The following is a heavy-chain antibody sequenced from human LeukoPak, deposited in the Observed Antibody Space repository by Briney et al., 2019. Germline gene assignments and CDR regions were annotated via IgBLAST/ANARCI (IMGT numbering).Heavy chain of an antibody. D-gene: IGHD5-24*01. Sequence: GGSLRLSCAASGFTFSSYGMHWVRQAPGKGLEWVAVISYDGSNKYYADSVKGRFTISRDNSKNTLYLQMNSLRAEDTAVYYCAKDRRDGYNHGYYFDYWGQGTLVTVSS. CDR3: AKDRRDGYNHGYYFDY. J-gene: IGHJ4*02. CDR1: GFTFSSYG. CDR2: ISYDGSNK. V-gene: IGHV3-30*18.